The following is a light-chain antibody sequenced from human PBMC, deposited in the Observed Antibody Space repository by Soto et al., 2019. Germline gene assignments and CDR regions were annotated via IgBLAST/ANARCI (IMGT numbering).Light chain of an antibody. CDR3: QKCNSAPFT. V-gene: IGKV3D-20*02. CDR2: AAS. CDR1: QSFSSNS. J-gene: IGKJ3*01. Sequence: ESLLTQSPGTLSLSPGERATLSCRASQSFSSNSLAWYQQKPGQAPRLLIYAASNRATGIPDRFSGSGSGTDFTLTISSLQPEDVATYYCQKCNSAPFTFGPGTKVDIK.